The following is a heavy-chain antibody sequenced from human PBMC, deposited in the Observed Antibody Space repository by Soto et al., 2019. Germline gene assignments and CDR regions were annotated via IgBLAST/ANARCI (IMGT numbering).Heavy chain of an antibody. CDR2: VYHTGRT. Sequence: QVQLQESGPGLVKPSETLSLTCTVSGGSFKSGSYSWSWFRQPPGKGLEWIGYVYHTGRTSYNPALTSRVSISMDTSKNQFSLNLDSVTAADTAVYFCARDFAYFDSWGQGTLVTVSS. CDR3: ARDFAYFDS. V-gene: IGHV4-61*01. D-gene: IGHD3-3*01. J-gene: IGHJ4*02. CDR1: GGSFKSGSYS.